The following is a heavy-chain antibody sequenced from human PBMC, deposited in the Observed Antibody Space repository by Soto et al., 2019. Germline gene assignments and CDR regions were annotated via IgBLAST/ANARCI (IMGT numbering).Heavy chain of an antibody. Sequence: ASVNVSCKAAGYTFSIYAMHWGRQAPGQRLEWMGWINAGNGNTKYSQKFQGRVTITRDTSASTAYMELSSLRSEDTAVYYCARGGSTVTTQGYYYYMDVWGKETTVTVSS. V-gene: IGHV1-3*01. J-gene: IGHJ6*03. D-gene: IGHD4-17*01. CDR2: INAGNGNT. CDR1: GYTFSIYA. CDR3: ARGGSTVTTQGYYYYMDV.